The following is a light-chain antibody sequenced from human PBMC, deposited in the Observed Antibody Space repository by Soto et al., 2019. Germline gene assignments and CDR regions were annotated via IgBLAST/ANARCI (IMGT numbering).Light chain of an antibody. J-gene: IGKJ5*01. Sequence: DIVLTQSPDSLAVSLGERATINCKSSQSVLYSHNNESYLAWYLQKPGQSPQLLIYLGSSRSSGVPDRFSGSGSGTDFTLKIDRVEAEDVGTYYCMQGLQTPPTFGQGTRLEI. V-gene: IGKV2-28*01. CDR1: QSVLYSHNNESY. CDR3: MQGLQTPPT. CDR2: LGS.